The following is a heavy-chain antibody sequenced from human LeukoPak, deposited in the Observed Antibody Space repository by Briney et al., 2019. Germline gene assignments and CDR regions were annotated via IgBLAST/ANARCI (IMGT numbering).Heavy chain of an antibody. D-gene: IGHD4-17*01. J-gene: IGHJ3*02. Sequence: SQTLSLTCTVSGGSISSGGYYSSCIRQHPGKGLEWIGYIYYSGSTYYNPSLKSRVTISVDTSKTQFSRKLSSVTAADTVVYYCARDPNGDYIGAFDTWGPGTMVTVSS. CDR2: IYYSGST. V-gene: IGHV4-31*03. CDR3: ARDPNGDYIGAFDT. CDR1: GGSISSGGYY.